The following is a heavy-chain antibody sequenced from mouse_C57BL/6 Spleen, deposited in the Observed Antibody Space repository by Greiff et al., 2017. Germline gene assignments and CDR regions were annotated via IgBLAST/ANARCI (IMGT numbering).Heavy chain of an antibody. CDR1: GFTFSDYY. D-gene: IGHD2-5*01. V-gene: IGHV5-12*01. Sequence: DVMLVESGGGLVQPGGSLKLSCAASGFTFSDYYMYWVRQTPEKRLEWVAYISNGGGNTYYPDTVKGRFTISRDNAKNTLYLQTSRLKSEDTAMYYCAKPLYSNHYYYAMDYWGQGTSVTVSS. J-gene: IGHJ4*01. CDR2: ISNGGGNT. CDR3: AKPLYSNHYYYAMDY.